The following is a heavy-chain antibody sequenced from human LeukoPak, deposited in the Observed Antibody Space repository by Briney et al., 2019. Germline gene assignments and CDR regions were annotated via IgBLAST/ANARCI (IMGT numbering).Heavy chain of an antibody. J-gene: IGHJ4*02. D-gene: IGHD3-10*01. CDR1: GFTFSGFS. CDR2: IKSTGTII. V-gene: IGHV3-48*02. CDR3: ARMGVVVRAVAGLDGIDY. Sequence: GPSLRLSCAASGFTFSGFSMNWVRQAPGKGLDWVAYIKSTGTIIYYADSVKGRFTISTDNVKNLLYLEMNSLRDEDTAVYYCARMGVVVRAVAGLDGIDYWGKGTQVSVSS.